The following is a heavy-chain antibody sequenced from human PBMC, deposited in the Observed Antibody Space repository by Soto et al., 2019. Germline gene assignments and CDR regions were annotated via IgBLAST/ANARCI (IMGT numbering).Heavy chain of an antibody. V-gene: IGHV1-2*04. D-gene: IGHD1-7*01. CDR1: GYTFTGYY. CDR2: INPNSGGT. J-gene: IGHJ6*03. CDR3: ARGKLELRAYMDV. Sequence: GASVXVSCRASGYTFTGYYMHWVPQAPGQGLEWMGWINPNSGGTNYAQKFQGWVTMTRDTSISTAYMELSRLRSDDTAVYYCARGKLELRAYMDVWGKGTTVTVSS.